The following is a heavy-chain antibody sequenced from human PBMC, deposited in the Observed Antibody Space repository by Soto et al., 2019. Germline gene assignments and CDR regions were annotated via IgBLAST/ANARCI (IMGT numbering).Heavy chain of an antibody. J-gene: IGHJ4*02. D-gene: IGHD2-15*01. V-gene: IGHV3-23*01. CDR1: GFTFSSHA. CDR2: ISAGSEGA. Sequence: EVQLLESGGGLVQPGGALRLSCAASGFTFSSHATSWVRQAPGKGLEWISSISAGSEGAYYADSVKGRFTISRDNSNNTLYLQMNSLRAEDTAVYHCARDLWWYLHWGQGTLVTVSS. CDR3: ARDLWWYLH.